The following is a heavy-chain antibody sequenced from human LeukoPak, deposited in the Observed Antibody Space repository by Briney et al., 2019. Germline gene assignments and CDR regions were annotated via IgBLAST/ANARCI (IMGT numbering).Heavy chain of an antibody. D-gene: IGHD3-22*01. J-gene: IGHJ4*02. V-gene: IGHV1-2*02. CDR2: INPNSGGT. CDR3: ARDGLLKDYYDSSGSGY. CDR1: GYTFTGYY. Sequence: ASVKVSCKASGYTFTGYYLHWVRQAPGQGLEWTGWINPNSGGTDYAQKFQGRVTMTRDTSISTAYMELSRLRSDDTAVYYCARDGLLKDYYDSSGSGYWGQGTLVTVSS.